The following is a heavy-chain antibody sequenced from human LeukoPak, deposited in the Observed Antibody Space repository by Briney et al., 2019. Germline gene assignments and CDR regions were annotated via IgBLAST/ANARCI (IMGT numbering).Heavy chain of an antibody. V-gene: IGHV3-74*01. J-gene: IGHJ6*02. CDR2: INSDGSST. CDR1: GFIFSSYW. CDR3: ARDYCGGDCYYYYYYGMDV. D-gene: IGHD2-21*02. Sequence: GGSLRLSCAASGFIFSSYWMHWVRQAPGKGLVWVSRINSDGSSTSYADSVKGRFTISRDNAKNTLYLQMNSLRAEDTAVYYCARDYCGGDCYYYYYYGMDVWGQGTTVTVSS.